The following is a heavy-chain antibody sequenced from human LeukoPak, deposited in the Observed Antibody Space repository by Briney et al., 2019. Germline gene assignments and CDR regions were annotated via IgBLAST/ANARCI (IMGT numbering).Heavy chain of an antibody. Sequence: SETLPHTCTVSGRSISSYYGRWIRQPPGKGLEWIGYFFYCGSTNYNPSLKSRDTISVVTSKNQSSLKQSSVTAADTAVYYCARGYCSGGSCYSFDYWGQGTLVTVSS. CDR3: ARGYCSGGSCYSFDY. J-gene: IGHJ4*02. CDR2: FFYCGST. D-gene: IGHD2-15*01. CDR1: GRSISSYY. V-gene: IGHV4-59*01.